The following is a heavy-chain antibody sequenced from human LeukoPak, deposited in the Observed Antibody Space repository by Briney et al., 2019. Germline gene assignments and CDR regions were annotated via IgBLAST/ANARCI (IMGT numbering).Heavy chain of an antibody. J-gene: IGHJ4*02. CDR1: GGSFSGYY. V-gene: IGHV4-34*01. CDR2: INHSVST. CDR3: ARVSDWGHFDY. D-gene: IGHD7-27*01. Sequence: AETLSLTCAVYGGSFSGYYWSWIRQPPGRGREWTGEINHSVSTNYNPSLKSRVTISVDTSKNQFSLKLSSVTAADTAVYYCARVSDWGHFDYWGQGTLVAVSS.